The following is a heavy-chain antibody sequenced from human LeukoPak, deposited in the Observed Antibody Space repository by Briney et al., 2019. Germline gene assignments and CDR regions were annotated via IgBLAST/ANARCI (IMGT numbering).Heavy chain of an antibody. CDR2: IYYSGST. V-gene: IGHV4-39*01. CDR1: GGSISSSSYY. Sequence: SETLSLTCTVSGGSISSSSYYWGWIHQPPGKGLEWIGSIYYSGSTYYNPSLKSRVTISVDTSKNQFSLKLSSVTAADTAVYYCARQDYYVSGGYYYYMDVWGKGTTVTVSS. D-gene: IGHD3-10*02. J-gene: IGHJ6*03. CDR3: ARQDYYVSGGYYYYMDV.